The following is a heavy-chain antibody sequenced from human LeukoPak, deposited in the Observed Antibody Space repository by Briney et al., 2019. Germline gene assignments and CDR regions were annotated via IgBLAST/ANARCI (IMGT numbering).Heavy chain of an antibody. CDR3: ARGLTYYYGSGPYHGMDV. Sequence: ASVKVSCKASGYTFTGYYMHWGRQAPGQGLEWRGWINPNSGGTNYAQKLQGRVTMSRDTSISTDYMELSRLRSDDTAVYYCARGLTYYYGSGPYHGMDVWGEGTTVTVSS. V-gene: IGHV1-2*02. J-gene: IGHJ6*04. CDR2: INPNSGGT. D-gene: IGHD3-10*01. CDR1: GYTFTGYY.